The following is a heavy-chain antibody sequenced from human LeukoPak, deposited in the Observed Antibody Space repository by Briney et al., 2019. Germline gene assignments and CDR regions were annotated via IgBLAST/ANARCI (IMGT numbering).Heavy chain of an antibody. CDR2: INHSGST. J-gene: IGHJ5*02. D-gene: IGHD6-13*01. V-gene: IGHV4-34*01. CDR3: ARVVGQQLPGVNWFDP. CDR1: GGSFNGYY. Sequence: SETLSLTCAAYGGSFNGYYWSRIRQPPGKGLEWIGEINHSGSTNYNPSLKSRVTISVDTSKNQFSLKLSSVTAADTAVYYCARVVGQQLPGVNWFDPWVQGTLVTVRS.